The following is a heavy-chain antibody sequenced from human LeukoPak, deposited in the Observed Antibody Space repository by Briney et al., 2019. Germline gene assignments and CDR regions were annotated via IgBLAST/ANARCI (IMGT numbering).Heavy chain of an antibody. Sequence: SQTLSLTCNVSGGSISRATYYWGWSRQPPGKGLEGIGSVYYSGSTYYNPSLKSRVTISLDTSENQFSVKLNSVTAADTAIYYCTCGYYSRGDYWGQVTLVTVSS. V-gene: IGHV4-39*01. J-gene: IGHJ4*02. CDR2: VYYSGST. D-gene: IGHD3-22*01. CDR3: TCGYYSRGDY. CDR1: GGSISRATYY.